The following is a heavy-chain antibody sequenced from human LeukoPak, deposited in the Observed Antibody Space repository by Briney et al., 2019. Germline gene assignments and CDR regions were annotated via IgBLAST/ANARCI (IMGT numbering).Heavy chain of an antibody. CDR3: ARQSESSWNYGIWFDP. D-gene: IGHD1-7*01. J-gene: IGHJ5*02. CDR2: IYPGDSDT. Sequence: GESLKISCKASGYTFTNYWIGWVRQMPGKGLEWMGIIYPGDSDTRYSPSFRGQVIISADKSIRTAYLQWTSLKASDTAMYYCARQSESSWNYGIWFDPWGQGTLVTVSS. CDR1: GYTFTNYW. V-gene: IGHV5-51*01.